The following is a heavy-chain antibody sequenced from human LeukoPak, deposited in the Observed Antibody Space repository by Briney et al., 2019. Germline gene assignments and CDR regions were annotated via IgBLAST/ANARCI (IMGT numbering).Heavy chain of an antibody. J-gene: IGHJ5*02. Sequence: PSETLSLTCTVSGGSISSSSYYWGWIRQPPGKGLEWIGSIYYSGSTYYNPSLKSRVTISVDTSKNQFSLKLSSVTAADTAVYYCARVTSDDYDFWSGYYHNWFDPWGQGTLVTVSS. V-gene: IGHV4-39*07. CDR1: GGSISSSSYY. CDR3: ARVTSDDYDFWSGYYHNWFDP. CDR2: IYYSGST. D-gene: IGHD3-3*01.